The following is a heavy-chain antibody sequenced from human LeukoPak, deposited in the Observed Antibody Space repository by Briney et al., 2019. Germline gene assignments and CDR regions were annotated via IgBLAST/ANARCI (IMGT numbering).Heavy chain of an antibody. D-gene: IGHD3-10*01. Sequence: ASETLSLTCTVSGGSVSSGGYYWSWIRQPPGKGLEWIGYIYQSGSTYYNPSLKSRVTISVDRAKNQFSLKLSSVTAADTAVYYCARPTASSGIRAFDIWGQGTVVTVSS. CDR2: IYQSGST. CDR3: ARPTASSGIRAFDI. V-gene: IGHV4-30-2*01. CDR1: GGSVSSGGYY. J-gene: IGHJ3*02.